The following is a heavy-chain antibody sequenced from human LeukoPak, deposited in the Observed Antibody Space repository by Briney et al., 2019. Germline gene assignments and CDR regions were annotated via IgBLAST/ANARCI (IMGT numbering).Heavy chain of an antibody. CDR3: ATDPGGGGYDPKFDY. D-gene: IGHD5-12*01. V-gene: IGHV1-24*01. CDR2: FDPEDGET. CDR1: GYTLTELS. Sequence: ASVKVSCKVSGYTLTELSMHWVRQAPGKGLEWMGGFDPEDGETIYAQKFQGRVTMTEDTSTDPAYMELSSLRSEDTAVYYCATDPGGGGYDPKFDYWGQGTLVTVPS. J-gene: IGHJ4*02.